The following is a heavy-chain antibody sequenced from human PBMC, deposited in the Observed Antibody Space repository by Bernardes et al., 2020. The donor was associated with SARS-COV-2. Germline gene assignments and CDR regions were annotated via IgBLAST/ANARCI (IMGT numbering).Heavy chain of an antibody. CDR1: GGSISNYY. CDR2: VSHSGIS. Sequence: SETLSLTCTVSGGSISNYYWSWIRQPPGKGLEWIGYVSHSGISNYNPSLQSRVTISVDTSMNQFSLMLTSVTAADTAVYYCARDPGLGGGGYYSSYYYYGVDVWGQGTSVTVSS. V-gene: IGHV4-59*12. J-gene: IGHJ6*02. CDR3: ARDPGLGGGGYYSSYYYYGVDV. D-gene: IGHD3-22*01.